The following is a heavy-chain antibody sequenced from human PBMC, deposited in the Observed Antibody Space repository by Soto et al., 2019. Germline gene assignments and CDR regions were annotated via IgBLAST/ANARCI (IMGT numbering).Heavy chain of an antibody. CDR1: GFTFSSYW. CDR3: ARVSPNTYYDFWSGYYSYGMDV. Sequence: GGSLRLSCAASGFTFSSYWMSWVRQAPGKGLEWVANIKQDGSEKYYVDSVKGRFTISRDNAKNSLYLQMNSLRAEDTAVYYCARVSPNTYYDFWSGYYSYGMDVWGQGTTVTVSS. J-gene: IGHJ6*02. V-gene: IGHV3-7*01. CDR2: IKQDGSEK. D-gene: IGHD3-3*01.